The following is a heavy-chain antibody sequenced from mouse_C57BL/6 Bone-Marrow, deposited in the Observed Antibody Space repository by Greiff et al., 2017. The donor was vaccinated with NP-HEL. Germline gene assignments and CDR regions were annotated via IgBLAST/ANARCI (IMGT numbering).Heavy chain of an antibody. Sequence: DVMLVESGGDLVKPGGSLKLSCAASGFTFSSYGMSWVRQTPDKRLEWVATISSGGSYTYSPDSVKGRFTISRDNAKNTLYLQMSSLKSEDTAMYYCASYGSSFYWYFDVWGTGTTVTVSS. J-gene: IGHJ1*03. CDR1: GFTFSSYG. D-gene: IGHD1-1*01. CDR3: ASYGSSFYWYFDV. V-gene: IGHV5-6*02. CDR2: ISSGGSYT.